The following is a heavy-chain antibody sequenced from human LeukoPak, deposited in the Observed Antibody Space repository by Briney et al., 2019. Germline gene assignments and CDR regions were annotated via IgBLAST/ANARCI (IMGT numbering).Heavy chain of an antibody. D-gene: IGHD6-13*01. J-gene: IGHJ4*02. CDR1: GFTFSSYW. CDR2: INTDGSST. CDR3: ARERAASFDY. Sequence: GGSLRLSCAASGFTFSSYWMHWVRQAPGKVLVWVSRINTDGSSTSYADSVKGRFTISRDNAKNTLYLQMNSLRAEDTAVYYCARERAASFDYWGQGTLVTVSS. V-gene: IGHV3-74*01.